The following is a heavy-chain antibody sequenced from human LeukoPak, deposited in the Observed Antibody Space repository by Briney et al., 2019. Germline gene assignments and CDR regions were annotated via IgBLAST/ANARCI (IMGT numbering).Heavy chain of an antibody. CDR2: ISYSGTT. D-gene: IGHD4-17*01. Sequence: WVRQAPGKGLEWIGSISYSGTTFYNPSLKSRVTISVDTSKNQFSLKLSSVTAADTAVYYCARHRENGDYPFDYWGQGTLVTVSS. V-gene: IGHV4-39*01. CDR3: ARHRENGDYPFDY. J-gene: IGHJ4*02.